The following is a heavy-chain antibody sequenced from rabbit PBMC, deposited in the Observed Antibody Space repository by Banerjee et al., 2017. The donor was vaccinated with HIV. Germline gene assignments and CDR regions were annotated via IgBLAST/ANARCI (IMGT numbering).Heavy chain of an antibody. V-gene: IGHV1S40*01. CDR1: GFSFSSSYY. CDR2: IYAGSSSIT. J-gene: IGHJ6*01. Sequence: QSLEESGGDLVKPGASLTLTCTASGFSFSSSYYMCWVRQAPGKGLEWIASIYAGSSSITAYASWAKGRFTISKTSSTTVTLQMTSLTAADTATYFCARPYGIASGYYDLWGPGTLVTVS. CDR3: ARPYGIASGYYDL. D-gene: IGHD1-1*01.